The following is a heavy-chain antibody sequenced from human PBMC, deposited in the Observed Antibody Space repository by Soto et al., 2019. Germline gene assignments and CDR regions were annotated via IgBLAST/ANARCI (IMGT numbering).Heavy chain of an antibody. Sequence: SVKVSCKASGGTFSSYAISWVRQAPGQGLEWMGGIIPIFGTANYAQKFQGRVTITADESTSTAYMELSSLRSEDTAVYYCARDLGYYDSSGTRHYYYYGMDVWGQGTTVTVSS. V-gene: IGHV1-69*13. CDR3: ARDLGYYDSSGTRHYYYYGMDV. J-gene: IGHJ6*02. D-gene: IGHD3-22*01. CDR2: IIPIFGTA. CDR1: GGTFSSYA.